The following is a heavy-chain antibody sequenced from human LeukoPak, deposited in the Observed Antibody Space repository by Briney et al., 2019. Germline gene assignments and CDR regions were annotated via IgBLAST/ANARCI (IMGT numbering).Heavy chain of an antibody. CDR2: INPNSGGT. D-gene: IGHD2-15*01. Sequence: GASVKVSCKASGYTFTSYDINWVRQATGQGLEWMGRINPNSGGTNYAQKFQGRVTMTRDTSISTAYMELSRLRSDDTAVYYCAFIPGRTDAFDIWGQGTMVTVSS. J-gene: IGHJ3*02. V-gene: IGHV1-2*06. CDR1: GYTFTSYD. CDR3: AFIPGRTDAFDI.